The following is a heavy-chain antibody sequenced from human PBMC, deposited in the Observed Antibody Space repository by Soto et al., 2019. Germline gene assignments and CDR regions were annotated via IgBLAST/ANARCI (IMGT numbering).Heavy chain of an antibody. CDR3: VSGDGDHFEGNGYLCRH. CDR2: IKSDGSGT. CDR1: GFIFSTYW. V-gene: IGHV3-74*01. Sequence: EVQLVESGGGLVQPGGSLTLYCAASGFIFSTYWMHWVRQAPGKGLVWVARIKSDGSGTLYADFVKGGLIIYRDNAKNTLFLKMSRMRVEATAVYYCVSGDGDHFEGNGYLCRHWGQGTLVTVSS. J-gene: IGHJ4*02. D-gene: IGHD5-18*01.